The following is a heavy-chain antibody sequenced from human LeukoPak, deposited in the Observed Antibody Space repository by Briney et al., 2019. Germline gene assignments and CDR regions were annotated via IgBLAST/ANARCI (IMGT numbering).Heavy chain of an antibody. CDR1: GFTFSSYA. D-gene: IGHD3-3*01. CDR2: ISSSGSTI. V-gene: IGHV3-11*04. CDR3: ARPNYDFWSAHDAFDI. J-gene: IGHJ3*02. Sequence: GGSLRLSCAASGFTFSSYAMSWIRQAPGKGLEWVSCISSSGSTIYYADSVKGRFTISRDNAKNSLYLQMNSLRAEDTAVYYCARPNYDFWSAHDAFDIWGQGTMVTVSS.